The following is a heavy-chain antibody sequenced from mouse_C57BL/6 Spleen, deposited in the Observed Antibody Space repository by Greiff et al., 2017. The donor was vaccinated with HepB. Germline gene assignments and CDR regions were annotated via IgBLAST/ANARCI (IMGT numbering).Heavy chain of an antibody. CDR2: IDPENGDT. CDR1: GFNIKDDY. J-gene: IGHJ3*01. Sequence: VQLQQSGAELVRPGASVKLSCTASGFNIKDDYMHWVKQRPEQGLEWIGWIDPENGDTEYASKFQGKATITADTSSNTAYLQLSSLTSVDTAVYYCTTNDYTRFAYWCQGTLVTVSA. V-gene: IGHV14-4*01. D-gene: IGHD2-12*01. CDR3: TTNDYTRFAY.